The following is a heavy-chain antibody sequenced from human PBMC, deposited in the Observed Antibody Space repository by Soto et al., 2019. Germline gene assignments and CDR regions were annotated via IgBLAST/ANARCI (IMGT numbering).Heavy chain of an antibody. J-gene: IGHJ4*02. Sequence: QVQLVESGGGVVQPGRSLRLSCAASGFTFSSYGMHWVRQAPGKGLEWVAVISYDGSNKYYADSVKGRFTISRDNSKNTLYLQMNSLRADDTAVYYCASGTGCSSTSCYTHNNFDYWGQGTLVTVSS. CDR2: ISYDGSNK. CDR3: ASGTGCSSTSCYTHNNFDY. CDR1: GFTFSSYG. D-gene: IGHD2-2*02. V-gene: IGHV3-30*03.